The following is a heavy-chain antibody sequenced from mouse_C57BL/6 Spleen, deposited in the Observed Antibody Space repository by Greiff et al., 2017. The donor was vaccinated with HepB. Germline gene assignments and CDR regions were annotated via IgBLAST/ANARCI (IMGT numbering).Heavy chain of an antibody. J-gene: IGHJ2*01. CDR1: GYAFSSSW. CDR3: ARRATVVAYYFDY. CDR2: IYPGDGDT. V-gene: IGHV1-82*01. Sequence: QVQLQQSGPELLKPGASVKISCKASGYAFSSSWMNWVKQRPGKGLEWIGRIYPGDGDTNYNGKFKGKATLTADKSSSTAYMQLSSLTSEDSAVYFCARRATVVAYYFDYWGQGTTLTVSS. D-gene: IGHD1-1*01.